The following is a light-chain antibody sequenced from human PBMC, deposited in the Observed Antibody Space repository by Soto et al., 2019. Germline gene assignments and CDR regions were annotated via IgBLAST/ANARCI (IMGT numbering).Light chain of an antibody. CDR3: QQYNNWPSWT. Sequence: EIVMTQSPAPLSVPPGERATLSCRVSQSVSSNLAWYQQKPGQAPRLLVYGAPTRATGIPARISGSGSGTEFTLTISSLQSEDFAVYYCQQYNNWPSWTFGQGTKVEIK. J-gene: IGKJ1*01. CDR1: QSVSSN. CDR2: GAP. V-gene: IGKV3-15*01.